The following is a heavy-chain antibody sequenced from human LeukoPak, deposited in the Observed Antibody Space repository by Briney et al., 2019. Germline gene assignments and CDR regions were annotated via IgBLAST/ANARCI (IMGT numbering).Heavy chain of an antibody. CDR3: ARDHVYGGADY. CDR1: GFTFHNYA. CDR2: TSGDSITT. D-gene: IGHD5/OR15-5a*01. V-gene: IGHV3-43*02. Sequence: GSLRLSCAASGFTFHNYAIHWVRQAPGKGLEWVSLTSGDSITTYFADSVKGRFTISGDNSKSSLFLQMNSLRTEDTALYYCARDHVYGGADYWGQGALVTVSS. J-gene: IGHJ4*02.